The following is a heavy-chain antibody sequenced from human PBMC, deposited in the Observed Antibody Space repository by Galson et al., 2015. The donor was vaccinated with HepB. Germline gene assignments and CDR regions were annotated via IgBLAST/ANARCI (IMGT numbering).Heavy chain of an antibody. V-gene: IGHV3-48*03. CDR1: GFTFSSYT. CDR2: ISNNGANI. J-gene: IGHJ4*03. D-gene: IGHD2-15*01. Sequence: SLRLSCAASGFTFSSYTMNWVRQTPGKGLQWVSYISNNGANIHYADSVKGRFTIARDNAKNTMWLQMNSLRAEDTAVYYCGTTKFVSGAYWTFDIWGQGTLVTAAS. CDR3: GTTKFVSGAYWTFDI.